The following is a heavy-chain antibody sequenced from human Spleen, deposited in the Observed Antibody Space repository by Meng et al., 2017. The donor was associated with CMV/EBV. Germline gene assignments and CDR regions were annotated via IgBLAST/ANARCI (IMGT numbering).Heavy chain of an antibody. Sequence: GSLRLSCTVSGGSISSSSYYWGWIRQPPGKGLEWIGSIYYSGSTYYNPSLKSRVTISVDMSKNQFSLKLSSVTAADTAVYYCAYGSGITGDYYGMDVWGQGTTVTVSS. V-gene: IGHV4-39*07. CDR3: AYGSGITGDYYGMDV. J-gene: IGHJ6*02. CDR2: IYYSGST. D-gene: IGHD3-10*01. CDR1: GGSISSSSYY.